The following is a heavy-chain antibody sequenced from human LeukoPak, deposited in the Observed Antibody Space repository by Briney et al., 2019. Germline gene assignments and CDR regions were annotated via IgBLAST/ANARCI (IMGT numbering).Heavy chain of an antibody. CDR3: ARGYYCTHGVCYGGDFDN. V-gene: IGHV1-18*01. CDR1: GYTFTTYG. D-gene: IGHD2-8*01. Sequence: ASVKVSFKTSGYTFTTYGISWVRQAPGQGLEWMGWISPNNGNRNYAQNFQGRVTMTTDTSTTTAYMELRSLRSDDTAVYYCARGYYCTHGVCYGGDFDNWGQGTLVTVSS. CDR2: ISPNNGNR. J-gene: IGHJ4*02.